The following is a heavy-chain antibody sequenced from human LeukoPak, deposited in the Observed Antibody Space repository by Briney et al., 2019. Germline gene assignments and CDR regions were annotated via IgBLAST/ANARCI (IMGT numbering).Heavy chain of an antibody. Sequence: GGSLRLSCATSGFTFSVAWMGGVRQAPGKGLEWVGRIYSEIDGGTSDYAAPVKGRFTISRDDSKNTLYLQMNSLEIEDTAVYYCTTNPPRVDYWGQGTLVTVSS. J-gene: IGHJ4*02. CDR1: GFTFSVAW. V-gene: IGHV3-15*01. CDR2: IYSEIDGGTS. CDR3: TTNPPRVDY.